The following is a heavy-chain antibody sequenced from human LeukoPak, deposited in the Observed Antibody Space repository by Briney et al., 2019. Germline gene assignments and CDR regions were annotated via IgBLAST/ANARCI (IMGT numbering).Heavy chain of an antibody. CDR2: VYYSGST. CDR1: GGSISSYY. J-gene: IGHJ5*02. CDR3: ARLKRAWFDP. V-gene: IGHV4-59*12. D-gene: IGHD5-24*01. Sequence: SETLSLTCTVSGGSISSYYWSWIRQPPGKGLEWIGYVYYSGSTNYNPSLKSRVTISVDRSKNQFSLSLSSVTAADTAVYYCARLKRAWFDPWGQGTLVTVSS.